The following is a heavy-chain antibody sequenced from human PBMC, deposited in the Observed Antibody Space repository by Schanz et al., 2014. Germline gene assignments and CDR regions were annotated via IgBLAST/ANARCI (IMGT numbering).Heavy chain of an antibody. CDR2: IRSKGDGVTT. Sequence: EVQLVESGGGLVRPGGSLRLSCAASGLLFSYYDMSGVRQAPGKGLEWVRFIRSKGDGVTTAETTSVKGGFTISGHDSATFTLLVIKSLNTEYPDVSYCSSRSTEMQKFDGCEVSRFDSWGQGTLVTVSS. D-gene: IGHD5-12*01. CDR3: SSRSTEMQKFDGCEVSRFDS. CDR1: GLLFSYYD. J-gene: IGHJ4*02. V-gene: IGHV3-49*04.